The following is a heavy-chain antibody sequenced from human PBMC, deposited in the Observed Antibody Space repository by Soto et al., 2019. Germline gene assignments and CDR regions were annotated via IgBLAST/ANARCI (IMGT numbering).Heavy chain of an antibody. CDR3: ARGYNQWLSRFHY. CDR2: DYYSGSS. V-gene: IGHV4-59*01. D-gene: IGHD2-2*02. J-gene: IGHJ4*02. CDR1: GGSISTYY. Sequence: PSETLSLTCTVSGGSISTYYWSWIRQSPGKGLEWIGYDYYSGSSNYNPSLKSRATISVDTSRNRFSLKLTSVTAADTAIYYCARGYNQWLSRFHYWGQGIVVTVSS.